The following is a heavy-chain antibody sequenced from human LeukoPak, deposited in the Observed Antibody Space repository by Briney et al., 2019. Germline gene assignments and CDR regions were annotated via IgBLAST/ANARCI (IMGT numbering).Heavy chain of an antibody. CDR3: ANRYYDSSGHFDY. V-gene: IGHV2-5*08. CDR1: GGSISSYYW. J-gene: IGHJ4*02. CDR2: IYWDDDK. Sequence: TLSLTCTVSGGSISSYYWSWIRQPPGKALEWLALIYWDDDKRYSPSLKSRLTITKDTSKNQVVLTMTNMDPVDTGTYYCANRYYDSSGHFDYWGQGTLVTVSS. D-gene: IGHD3-22*01.